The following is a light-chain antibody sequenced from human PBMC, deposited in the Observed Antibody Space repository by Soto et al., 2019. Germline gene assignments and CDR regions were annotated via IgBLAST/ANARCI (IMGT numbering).Light chain of an antibody. CDR2: DAS. CDR1: QSISSY. J-gene: IGKJ1*01. Sequence: EIVLTQSPVTLSLSPGERATLSCRARQSISSYLAWYQQKPGQAPRLLIYDASKRATGIPARFSGSGSGTDFTLTISSLEPEDFAVYYGQQRSNWPRTFGQGTKVDIK. V-gene: IGKV3-11*01. CDR3: QQRSNWPRT.